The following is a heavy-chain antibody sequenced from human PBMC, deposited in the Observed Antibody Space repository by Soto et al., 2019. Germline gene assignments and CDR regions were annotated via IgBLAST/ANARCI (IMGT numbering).Heavy chain of an antibody. CDR2: ISPYNGNQ. V-gene: IGHV1-18*01. D-gene: IGHD6-13*01. CDR1: GYSFTSYG. Sequence: QVHLVQSGAEVKKPGASVKVSCKASGYSFTSYGIGWVRKATGQGLEWMGWISPYNGNQYYAQKLKGRVTMTTDTFTTTVYMELRRLRSDETDVYNCARDQSFDSNYYYVIDVWGQGTTVTVSS. J-gene: IGHJ6*02. CDR3: ARDQSFDSNYYYVIDV.